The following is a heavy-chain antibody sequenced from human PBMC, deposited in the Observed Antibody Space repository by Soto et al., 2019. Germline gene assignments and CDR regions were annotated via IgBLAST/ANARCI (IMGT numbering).Heavy chain of an antibody. V-gene: IGHV3-64*01. CDR3: ARRARPDFYYMDV. J-gene: IGHJ6*03. Sequence: EVQLAESGGGLAQPGGSLRLSCAASGFTLCGYAMDWVRQAPGKGLEYVSGISSNGVGTYYGNSVQGRFTISRDNSKNTVCLQMGSLRPEDMAVYYCARRARPDFYYMDVWGKGPTVPVSS. CDR2: ISSNGVGT. D-gene: IGHD6-6*01. CDR1: GFTLCGYA.